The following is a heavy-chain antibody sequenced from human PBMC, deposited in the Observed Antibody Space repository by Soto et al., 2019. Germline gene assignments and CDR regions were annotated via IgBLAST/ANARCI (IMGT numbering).Heavy chain of an antibody. CDR2: IWFDGSNK. J-gene: IGHJ4*02. CDR1: GFTFSSYG. Sequence: QVQLVESGGGVVQPGRSLRLSCAASGFTFSSYGMHWVRQAPGKGLEWGAVIWFDGSNKFYADSVKGRFTISRDNSKNTVSLQMNCLRDEDSAAYYCATTGPYWGQGTLVTVSS. V-gene: IGHV3-33*01. CDR3: ATTGPY.